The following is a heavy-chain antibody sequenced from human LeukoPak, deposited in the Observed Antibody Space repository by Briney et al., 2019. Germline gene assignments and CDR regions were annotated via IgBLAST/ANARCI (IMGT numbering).Heavy chain of an antibody. J-gene: IGHJ4*02. CDR1: GFTFTSYW. CDR2: INEDGSYK. V-gene: IGHV3-7*01. D-gene: IGHD2-21*02. CDR3: ARDATRGGDNDY. Sequence: GGSLRLSCAVSGFTFTSYWMSWVRQAPGKGLEWVANINEDGSYKFHADSVKGRLTISRDNSKNSLNLQMSSLRADDTAVYYCARDATRGGDNDYWGQGTRVIVSS.